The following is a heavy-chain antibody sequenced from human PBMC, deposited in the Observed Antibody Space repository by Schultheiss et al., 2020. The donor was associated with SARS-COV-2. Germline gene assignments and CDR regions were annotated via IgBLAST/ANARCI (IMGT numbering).Heavy chain of an antibody. Sequence: SETLSLTCTVSGGSISSYYWGWIRQPPGKGLEWIGSIYYSGSTNYNPSLKSRVTISVDTSKNQFSLKLSSVTAADTAVYYCARGGAYCGGDCYSTSEAHWFDPWGQGTLVTVSS. D-gene: IGHD2-21*01. CDR2: IYYSGST. V-gene: IGHV4-59*01. CDR3: ARGGAYCGGDCYSTSEAHWFDP. CDR1: GGSISSYY. J-gene: IGHJ5*02.